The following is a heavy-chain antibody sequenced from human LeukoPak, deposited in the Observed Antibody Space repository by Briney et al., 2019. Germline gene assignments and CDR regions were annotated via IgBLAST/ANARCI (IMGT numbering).Heavy chain of an antibody. Sequence: PGGSLRLSCAASGFTFSSHAVSWVRQGPGKGLEWVSGISGSGDNTYYADSVKGRFTISRDNSKNTLYLQMNSLRAEDTAVYYCAKGSGYDTDFDYWGQGTLVSVSS. J-gene: IGHJ4*02. CDR3: AKGSGYDTDFDY. CDR2: ISGSGDNT. D-gene: IGHD5-12*01. CDR1: GFTFSSHA. V-gene: IGHV3-23*01.